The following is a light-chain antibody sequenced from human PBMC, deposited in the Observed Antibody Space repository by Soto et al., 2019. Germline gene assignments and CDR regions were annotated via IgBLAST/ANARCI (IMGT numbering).Light chain of an antibody. CDR3: QQHGSSPWT. V-gene: IGKV3-20*01. J-gene: IGKJ1*01. CDR1: QSVSISY. CDR2: GAS. Sequence: EIVLTQSPGTLSLSPGERATLSCRASQSVSISYLAWYQQKPAQAPRLLIYGASSRATGIPERFSGSGSGKDFTLPISRLEPEEFAVYYCQQHGSSPWTFGQGTKVESK.